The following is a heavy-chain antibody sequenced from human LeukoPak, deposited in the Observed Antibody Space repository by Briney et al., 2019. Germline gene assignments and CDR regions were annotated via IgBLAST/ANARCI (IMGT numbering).Heavy chain of an antibody. CDR3: AGDKTTGGWYEFDY. Sequence: GGSLRLSCAASGFTFSSYSMNWVRQGPGKGLECVSVISNDGDTYYADSVKGRFTISRDTSKNTVSLQMNSLRAEDTAVYYCAGDKTTGGWYEFDYWGQGTLVTVSS. D-gene: IGHD6-19*01. CDR1: GFTFSSYS. J-gene: IGHJ4*02. V-gene: IGHV3-53*01. CDR2: ISNDGDT.